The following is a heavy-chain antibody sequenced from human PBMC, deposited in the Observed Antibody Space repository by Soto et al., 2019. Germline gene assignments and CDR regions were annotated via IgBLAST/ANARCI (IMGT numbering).Heavy chain of an antibody. CDR2: ISYDGSNK. CDR3: ARGSGSGSYGVDYYYYGMDV. Sequence: QVQLVESGGGVVQPGRSLRLSCAASGFTFSSYAMHWVRQAPGKGLEWVAVISYDGSNKYYADSVKGRFTISRDNSKNTLDLQMNSLRAEDTAVYYCARGSGSGSYGVDYYYYGMDVWGQGTTVTVSS. V-gene: IGHV3-30-3*01. D-gene: IGHD3-10*01. CDR1: GFTFSSYA. J-gene: IGHJ6*02.